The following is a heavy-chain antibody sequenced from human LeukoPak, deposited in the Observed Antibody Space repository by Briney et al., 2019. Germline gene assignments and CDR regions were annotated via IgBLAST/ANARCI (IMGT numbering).Heavy chain of an antibody. CDR3: ARDHHILQTVSAIPDAFDI. V-gene: IGHV4-39*01. Sequence: PSETLSLTCTVSGVSISSTYFWGWVRQPPGKGLEWIGSISYSGSPSYYNPSLKSRVTISVDTSKNQFSLKLSSVTAADTAVYYCARDHHILQTVSAIPDAFDIWGQGTMATVFS. J-gene: IGHJ3*02. CDR2: ISYSGSPS. CDR1: GVSISSTYF. D-gene: IGHD2-8*01.